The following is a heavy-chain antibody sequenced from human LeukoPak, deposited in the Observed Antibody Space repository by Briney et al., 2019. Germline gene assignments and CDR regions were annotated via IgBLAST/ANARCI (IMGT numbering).Heavy chain of an antibody. J-gene: IGHJ4*02. CDR1: GFSFSNYW. D-gene: IGHD2-2*01. CDR3: ARETFYCSSTSCSPGGGGY. Sequence: PGGSLRLSCVASGFSFSNYWMSWIRQPPGKGLEWVAHIKPDGSEKNYVDSVKGRFTISRDNAKNSLYLQMNSLRAEDTAVYYCARETFYCSSTSCSPGGGGYWGQGTLVTVSS. CDR2: IKPDGSEK. V-gene: IGHV3-7*01.